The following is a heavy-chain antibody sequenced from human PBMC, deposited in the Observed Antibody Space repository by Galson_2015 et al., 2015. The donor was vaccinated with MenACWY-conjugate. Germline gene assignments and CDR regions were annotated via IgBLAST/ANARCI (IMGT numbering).Heavy chain of an antibody. CDR2: IKSQTDGGKI. CDR1: AFTFSNAY. Sequence: SLRLSCAASAFTFSNAYMSWVRQAPGKGLEWVGRIKSQTDGGKIDYAAPVKGRFTISRDDSKNTLYLQMNSLKIEDTAVYYCTTHKPDSWGGLLFHFYMDVWGKGTTVTVSS. V-gene: IGHV3-15*01. D-gene: IGHD2-21*01. CDR3: TTHKPDSWGGLLFHFYMDV. J-gene: IGHJ6*03.